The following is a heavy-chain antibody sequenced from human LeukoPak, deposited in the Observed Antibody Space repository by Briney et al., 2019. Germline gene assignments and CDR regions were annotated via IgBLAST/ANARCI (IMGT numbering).Heavy chain of an antibody. CDR2: ISHDGTVQ. Sequence: GGSLRLSCAASGFTFSSFGMQWVRQAPGKGLEWVAVISHDGTVQYYADSVRGRFTISRDNSKNTLSLQMNSLRTEDTALYYCAKEGAAKTAARLDCWGQGTLVTVSS. CDR3: AKEGAAKTAARLDC. V-gene: IGHV3-30*18. CDR1: GFTFSSFG. J-gene: IGHJ4*02. D-gene: IGHD6-6*01.